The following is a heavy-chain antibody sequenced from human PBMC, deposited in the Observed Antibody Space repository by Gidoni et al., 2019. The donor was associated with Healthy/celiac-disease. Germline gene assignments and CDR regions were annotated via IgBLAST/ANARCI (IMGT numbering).Heavy chain of an antibody. J-gene: IGHJ4*02. D-gene: IGHD3-22*01. CDR1: GYTFTSIG. V-gene: IGHV1-18*01. Sequence: QVQLVQSGAEVQTPGASVKVSCKASGYTFTSIGISWVRQAPGQGLEWMGWISAYNGNTNYAQKLQGRVTMTTDTSTSTAYMELRSLRSDDTAVYYCAREGRHSYDSSGYYGTPWHYWGQGTLVTVSS. CDR2: ISAYNGNT. CDR3: AREGRHSYDSSGYYGTPWHY.